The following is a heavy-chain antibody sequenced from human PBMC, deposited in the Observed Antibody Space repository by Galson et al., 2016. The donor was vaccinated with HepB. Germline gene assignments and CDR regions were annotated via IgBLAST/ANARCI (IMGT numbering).Heavy chain of an antibody. CDR2: ISGGGVST. CDR1: GFTFSGYA. Sequence: SLRLSCAASGFTFSGYAMNWVRQAPGKGLQWVSGISGGGVSTHYADSVKGRFTISRDNSKNTLYLQMNSLRAEDTAVYYRAKDIRSYGLFGRFDYWGQGTLVTVSS. V-gene: IGHV3-23*01. D-gene: IGHD5-18*01. J-gene: IGHJ4*02. CDR3: AKDIRSYGLFGRFDY.